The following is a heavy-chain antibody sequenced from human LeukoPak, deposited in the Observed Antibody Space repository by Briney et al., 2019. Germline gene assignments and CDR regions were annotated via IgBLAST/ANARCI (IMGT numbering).Heavy chain of an antibody. J-gene: IGHJ6*02. CDR3: ARRKYGADYNGMDV. CDR1: GYTFSSYG. V-gene: IGHV1-18*01. CDR2: INPQKRDT. Sequence: ASVKVSCKASGYTFSSYGINWVRLAPGRGPEWMASINPQKRDTHYAQNFQGRVTVTAGTSTNTAYMELRSLRSDDTAIYYCARRKYGADYNGMDVWGQGPRPPSP. D-gene: IGHD4/OR15-4a*01.